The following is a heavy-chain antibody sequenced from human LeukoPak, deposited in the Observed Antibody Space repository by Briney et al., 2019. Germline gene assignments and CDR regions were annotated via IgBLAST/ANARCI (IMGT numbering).Heavy chain of an antibody. J-gene: IGHJ4*02. V-gene: IGHV3-15*01. D-gene: IGHD6-19*01. Sequence: GGSLRLSCAASGFTFSNAWMSWARQAPGKGLEWVGRIKSKTDGGTTDYAAPVKGRFTISRDDSKNTLYLQMNSLKTEDTAVYYCTTDHAVQWLEWYYFDYWGQGTLVTVSS. CDR1: GFTFSNAW. CDR3: TTDHAVQWLEWYYFDY. CDR2: IKSKTDGGTT.